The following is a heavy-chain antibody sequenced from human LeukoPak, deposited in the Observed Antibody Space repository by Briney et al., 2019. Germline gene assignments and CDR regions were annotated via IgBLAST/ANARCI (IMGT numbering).Heavy chain of an antibody. V-gene: IGHV1-3*01. J-gene: IGHJ4*02. CDR2: INAGNGNT. Sequence: ASVKVSCKASGYTFTSYAMHWVGQAPGQRLEWMGWINAGNGNTKYSQKFQGRVTITRDTSASTAYMELSSLRSEDTAVYYCARERGYSYVYFDYWGQGTLVTVSS. CDR1: GYTFTSYA. D-gene: IGHD5-18*01. CDR3: ARERGYSYVYFDY.